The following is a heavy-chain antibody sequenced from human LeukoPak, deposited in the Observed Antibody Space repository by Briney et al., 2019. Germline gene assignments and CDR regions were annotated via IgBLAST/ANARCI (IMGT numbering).Heavy chain of an antibody. CDR1: GFTFSSYG. D-gene: IGHD6-19*01. CDR2: IWYDGSNK. Sequence: PGGSLRLSCAASGFTFSSYGMHWVRQAPGKGLEWVAVIWYDGSNKYYADSVKGRFTISRDNSKNTLYLQMNSLRAEDTAVYYCARYWGAVAVHSYWGQGTLVTVSS. J-gene: IGHJ4*02. CDR3: ARYWGAVAVHSY. V-gene: IGHV3-30*19.